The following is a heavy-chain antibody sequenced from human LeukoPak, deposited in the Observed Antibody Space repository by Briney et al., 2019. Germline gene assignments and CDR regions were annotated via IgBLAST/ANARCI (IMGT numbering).Heavy chain of an antibody. CDR3: AKTVTKGGYYFDY. CDR1: GFTFSSYS. D-gene: IGHD4-17*01. Sequence: PGGSLRLSCAASGFTFSSYSMNWVRQAPGKGLEWVSSISSSSSYIYYADSVKGRFTISRDNAKNSLYLQMNSLRAEDTAVYYCAKTVTKGGYYFDYWGQGTLVTVSS. V-gene: IGHV3-21*04. J-gene: IGHJ4*02. CDR2: ISSSSSYI.